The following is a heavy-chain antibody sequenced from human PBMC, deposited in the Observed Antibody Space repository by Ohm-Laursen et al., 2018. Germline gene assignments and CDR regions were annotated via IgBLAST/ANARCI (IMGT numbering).Heavy chain of an antibody. CDR2: IYHSGFT. D-gene: IGHD6-19*01. CDR1: GYAISSGYH. Sequence: GTLSLTWAVSGYAISSGYHWDWIRQTPGKGLEWIASIYHSGFTYYNPSLKSLVIISEDTSKNQFSLKLSSVTAAYTAVYYCARIGWTPDYWGQGTLVTVSS. V-gene: IGHV4-38-2*01. J-gene: IGHJ4*02. CDR3: ARIGWTPDY.